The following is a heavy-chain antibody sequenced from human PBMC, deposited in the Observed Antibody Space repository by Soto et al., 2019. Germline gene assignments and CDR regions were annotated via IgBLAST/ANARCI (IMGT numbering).Heavy chain of an antibody. CDR2: INPNSGGT. CDR1: GYTFTGYY. V-gene: IGHV1-2*04. CDR3: ARDVGPRHLVDPSSYIAARPDYYYGMDV. D-gene: IGHD6-6*01. Sequence: GASVKVSCKASGYTFTGYYMHWVRQAPGQGLEWMGWINPNSGGTNYAQKFQGWVTMTRDTSISTAYMELSRLRSDDTAVYYCARDVGPRHLVDPSSYIAARPDYYYGMDVWGQGTTVTVSS. J-gene: IGHJ6*02.